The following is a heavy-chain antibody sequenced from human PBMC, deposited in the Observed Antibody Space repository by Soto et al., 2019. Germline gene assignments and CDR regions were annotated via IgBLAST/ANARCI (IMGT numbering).Heavy chain of an antibody. Sequence: SDTLSLTCSVSAGSISTVGHYWTWIRQPPGKGLEWIGSIYHTGSTYYSKSLRSRLTMSVDTSKSQFSLRRISVTAADTAVYYCARATGTLRSRNCDYWGHGSLVTVSS. CDR2: IYHTGST. CDR1: AGSISTVGHY. V-gene: IGHV4-31*03. D-gene: IGHD1-1*01. CDR3: ARATGTLRSRNCDY. J-gene: IGHJ4*01.